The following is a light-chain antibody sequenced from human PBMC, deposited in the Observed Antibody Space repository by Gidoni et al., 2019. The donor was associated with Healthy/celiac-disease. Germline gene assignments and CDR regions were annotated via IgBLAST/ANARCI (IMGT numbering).Light chain of an antibody. CDR3: QQSYSTPYT. J-gene: IGKJ2*01. V-gene: IGKV4-1*01. Sequence: DIGMTQSPDSLAVSLGERATINCKSSQSVLYSSNNQNYLTWYQQKPGQPTKLLIYWASTRESGVPYRFSGSGSGTDFTLTISSLRAEDVAVYYCQQSYSTPYTFGPGTKLEIK. CDR1: QSVLYSSNNQNY. CDR2: WAS.